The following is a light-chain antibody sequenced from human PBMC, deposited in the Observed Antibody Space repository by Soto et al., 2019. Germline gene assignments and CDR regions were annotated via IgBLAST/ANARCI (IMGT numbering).Light chain of an antibody. CDR1: DSNIGSDYD. CDR3: QSYDMYLSGSVV. J-gene: IGLJ2*01. CDR2: GNN. V-gene: IGLV1-40*01. Sequence: QSALTQPPSVSGAPGQRVTISCTGSDSNIGSDYDVHWYQQLPGTAPKLLIFGNNNRPSGVPDRFSGSKSGPSASLAITDLQAEDEADYYCQSYDMYLSGSVVFGGGTKLTVL.